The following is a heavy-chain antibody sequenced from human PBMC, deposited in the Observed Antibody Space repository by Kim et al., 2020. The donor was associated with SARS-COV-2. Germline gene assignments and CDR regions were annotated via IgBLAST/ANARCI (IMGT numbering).Heavy chain of an antibody. CDR3: ARDLNPYQLLYGAYYYYMDV. J-gene: IGHJ6*03. Sequence: RFTISRDNSKNTLYLQMNSLRAEDTAVYYCARDLNPYQLLYGAYYYYMDVWGKGTTVTVSS. V-gene: IGHV3-30*01. D-gene: IGHD2-2*02.